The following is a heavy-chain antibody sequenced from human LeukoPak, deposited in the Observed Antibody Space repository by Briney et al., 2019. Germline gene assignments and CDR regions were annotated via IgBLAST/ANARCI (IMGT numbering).Heavy chain of an antibody. Sequence: SETLSLTCAVYGESFSGHYWTWIRQPPGRGLDWIGETNHSGSTTSNPSLNNRVTISVDTSKNQFSLKLTSVTAADTAVYYCARTRYGSGSLDSWGQGTLVTVSS. CDR3: ARTRYGSGSLDS. CDR2: TNHSGST. D-gene: IGHD3-10*01. J-gene: IGHJ4*02. CDR1: GESFSGHY. V-gene: IGHV4-34*01.